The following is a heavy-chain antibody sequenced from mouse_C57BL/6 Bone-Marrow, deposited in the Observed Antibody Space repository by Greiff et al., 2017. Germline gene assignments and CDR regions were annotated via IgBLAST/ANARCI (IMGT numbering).Heavy chain of an antibody. CDR3: ARGYDYDYAMYY. J-gene: IGHJ4*01. CDR2: INPNYGTT. V-gene: IGHV1-39*01. D-gene: IGHD2-4*01. Sequence: EVQLQQSGPELVKPGASVKISCKASGYSFTDYNMNWVKQSNGKSLEWIGVINPNYGTTSYNQKFKGKATLTVDQSSSTAYMQLNGLTSEDSAVDCGARGYDYDYAMYYWGQGTSVTVSS. CDR1: GYSFTDYN.